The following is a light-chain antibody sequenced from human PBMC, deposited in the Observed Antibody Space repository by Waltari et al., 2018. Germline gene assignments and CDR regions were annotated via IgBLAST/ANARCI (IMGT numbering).Light chain of an antibody. Sequence: QSALTQPASVSGSPGQSITISCTGTSSDVGGYHYVSWYQQRPGKAPKLMIYEVSNRPSGVSNRFSGSKSGNTASLTISGLQTEDEADYYCSSYTTSSTSVFGTGTQVTVL. J-gene: IGLJ1*01. V-gene: IGLV2-14*01. CDR1: SSDVGGYHY. CDR3: SSYTTSSTSV. CDR2: EVS.